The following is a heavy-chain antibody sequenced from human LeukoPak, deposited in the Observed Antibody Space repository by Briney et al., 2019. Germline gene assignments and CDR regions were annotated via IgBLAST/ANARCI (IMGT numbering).Heavy chain of an antibody. Sequence: GASVKVSCKASGGTFSSYAISWVRQAPGQGLEWMGGIIPIIGTANYAQKFQGRVTITADESTSTVYMELSSLRSEDTAVYYCASTSSSDAFDIWGQGTMVTVSS. CDR2: IIPIIGTA. V-gene: IGHV1-69*13. D-gene: IGHD6-6*01. J-gene: IGHJ3*02. CDR1: GGTFSSYA. CDR3: ASTSSSDAFDI.